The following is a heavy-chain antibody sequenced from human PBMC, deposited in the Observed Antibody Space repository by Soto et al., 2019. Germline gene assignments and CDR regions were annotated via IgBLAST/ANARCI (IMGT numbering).Heavy chain of an antibody. J-gene: IGHJ3*02. CDR1: GGSFSGYY. D-gene: IGHD3-9*01. V-gene: IGHV4-34*01. CDR3: ARPLYYDILTGYYHDAFDI. Sequence: QVQLQQWGAGLLKPSETLSLTCAVYGGSFSGYYWSWIRQPPGKGLEWIGEINHSGRTNYNPSLKCPVTISVDKSKNQFSLKLSSVTGADTAVYYCARPLYYDILTGYYHDAFDIWGQGTMVTVSS. CDR2: INHSGRT.